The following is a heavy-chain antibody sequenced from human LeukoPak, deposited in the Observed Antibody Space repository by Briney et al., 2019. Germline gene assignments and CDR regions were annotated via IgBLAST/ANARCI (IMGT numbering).Heavy chain of an antibody. D-gene: IGHD1-7*01. V-gene: IGHV3-21*01. Sequence: GGSLRLSCAASGFTFSSYSMNWVRQAPGKGLEWVSSISSSSSYIYYADSVKGRFTISRDNAKNSLYLQMNSLRAEDTAVYYCARAWMAGTTFHYYYYMDVWGKGTTVTVSS. CDR3: ARAWMAGTTFHYYYYMDV. J-gene: IGHJ6*03. CDR1: GFTFSSYS. CDR2: ISSSSSYI.